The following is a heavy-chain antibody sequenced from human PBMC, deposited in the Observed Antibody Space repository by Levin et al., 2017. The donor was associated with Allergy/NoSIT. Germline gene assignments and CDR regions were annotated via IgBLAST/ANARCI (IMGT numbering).Heavy chain of an antibody. Sequence: GGSLRLSCAASGFTFSSYGMHWVRQAPGKGLEWVAVISYDGSNKYYADSVKGRFTISRDNSKNTLYLQMNSLRAEDTAVYYCANSPDYGDYSGDYWGQGTLVTVSS. CDR2: ISYDGSNK. V-gene: IGHV3-30*18. CDR1: GFTFSSYG. CDR3: ANSPDYGDYSGDY. D-gene: IGHD4-17*01. J-gene: IGHJ4*02.